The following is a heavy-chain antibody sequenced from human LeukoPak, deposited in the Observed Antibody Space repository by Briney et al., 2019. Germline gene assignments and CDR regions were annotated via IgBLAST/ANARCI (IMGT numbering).Heavy chain of an antibody. CDR1: GGSISGYY. CDR3: ARDGWYSIN. Sequence: PSETLSLTCGVSGGSISGYYWSWIRQSPGKGLEWIGHIYYSGSSNNNPSLNNYNPSLKSRVTISVDTSKNQFSLKLTSVTAADTAVYFCARDGWYSINWGQGTLVTVSS. CDR2: IYYSGSSNNNPSLN. D-gene: IGHD6-19*01. J-gene: IGHJ4*02. V-gene: IGHV4-59*01.